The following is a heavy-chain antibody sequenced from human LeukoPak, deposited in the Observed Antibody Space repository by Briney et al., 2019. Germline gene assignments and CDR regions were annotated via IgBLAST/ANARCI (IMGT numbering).Heavy chain of an antibody. V-gene: IGHV4-59*08. Sequence: SETLSLTCTVSGGSISSYYWSWIRQPPGKGLEWIGYIYYSGSTNYNPSLKSRVTISVDTSKNQFSLKLSSVTAADTAVYYCARAFGEFSPPFWGQGTLVTVSS. D-gene: IGHD3-10*01. J-gene: IGHJ4*02. CDR2: IYYSGST. CDR1: GGSISSYY. CDR3: ARAFGEFSPPF.